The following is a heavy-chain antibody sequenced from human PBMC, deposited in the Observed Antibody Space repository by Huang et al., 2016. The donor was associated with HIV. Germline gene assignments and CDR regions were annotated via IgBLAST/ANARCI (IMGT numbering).Heavy chain of an antibody. D-gene: IGHD3-10*01. J-gene: IGHJ4*02. V-gene: IGHV4-39*01. CDR2: IYYSGGT. CDR1: GGSIRSDNYS. CDR3: ARLPGSITMIRGVITDPY. Sequence: QLQLQESGPGLVKPSETLSLTCTVSGGSIRSDNYSWGGIRQPPGKGLEWIGGIYYSGGTTCSPALKSRVTIAVGTSKNQFSLKMRSVTAADTAVYYCARLPGSITMIRGVITDPYWGQGTLVTVSS.